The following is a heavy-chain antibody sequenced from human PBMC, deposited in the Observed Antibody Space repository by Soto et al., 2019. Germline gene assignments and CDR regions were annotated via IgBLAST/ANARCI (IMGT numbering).Heavy chain of an antibody. J-gene: IGHJ6*02. V-gene: IGHV4-59*01. Sequence: PSATLSLTCSVSGGSIRSYYWSWIRQSPEKGLEWIGYFYHSGNSNYNPSLKSRVTLSVDTSKNQLSLSLRSVTAADTAVYFCARISSVDPYGYVNGGVDVWGQGTTVT. CDR2: FYHSGNS. CDR1: GGSIRSYY. D-gene: IGHD5-18*01. CDR3: ARISSVDPYGYVNGGVDV.